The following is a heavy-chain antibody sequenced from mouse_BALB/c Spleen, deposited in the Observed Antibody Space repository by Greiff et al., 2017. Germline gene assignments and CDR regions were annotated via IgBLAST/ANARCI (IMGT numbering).Heavy chain of an antibody. D-gene: IGHD2-1*01. J-gene: IGHJ2*01. CDR3: ARDGYGNYGFFDY. V-gene: IGHV5-15*02. CDR1: GFTFSDYG. Sequence: EVQLVESGGGLVQPGGSRKLSCAASGFTFSDYGMAWVRQAPGKGPEWVAFISNLAYSIYYADTVTGRFTISRENAKNTLYLEMSSLRSEDTAMYYCARDGYGNYGFFDYWGQGTTLTVSS. CDR2: ISNLAYSI.